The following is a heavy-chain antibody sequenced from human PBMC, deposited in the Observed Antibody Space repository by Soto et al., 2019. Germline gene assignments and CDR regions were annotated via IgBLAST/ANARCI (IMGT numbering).Heavy chain of an antibody. V-gene: IGHV3-48*02. CDR3: ASLWFGELLLRPSGMDV. CDR1: GFTFSSYS. J-gene: IGHJ6*02. Sequence: PGGSLRLSCAASGFTFSSYSMNWVRQAPGKGLEWVSYISSSSSTIYYADSVKGRFTISRDNAKNSLYLQMNSLRDEDTAVYYCASLWFGELLLRPSGMDVWGQGTTVTVSS. CDR2: ISSSSSTI. D-gene: IGHD3-10*01.